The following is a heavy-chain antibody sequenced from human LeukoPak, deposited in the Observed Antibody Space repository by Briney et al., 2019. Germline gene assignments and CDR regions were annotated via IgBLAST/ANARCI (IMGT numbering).Heavy chain of an antibody. Sequence: GESLKISCKGSGYSFTRYWIGWGLQMPGKGLEWMGIIYPGDSNTRYSPSFQGQVTVSADKSISTAYLQWSNLKASDTAMYYCARGMNTIDYWGQGTLVTVSS. CDR3: ARGMNTIDY. CDR1: GYSFTRYW. V-gene: IGHV5-51*01. D-gene: IGHD1-1*01. J-gene: IGHJ4*02. CDR2: IYPGDSNT.